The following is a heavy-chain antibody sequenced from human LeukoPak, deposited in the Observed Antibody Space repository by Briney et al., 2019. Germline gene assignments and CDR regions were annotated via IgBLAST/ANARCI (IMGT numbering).Heavy chain of an antibody. D-gene: IGHD6-13*01. CDR3: AREGIAAAGDY. V-gene: IGHV3-7*01. CDR2: IKQDGSEK. CDR1: GFTFSSYS. J-gene: IGHJ4*02. Sequence: GGSLRLSCAASGFTFSSYSMNWVRQATGKGLEWVANIKQDGSEKYYVDSVKGRFTISRDNAKNSLYLHMNSLRAEDTAVYYCAREGIAAAGDYWGQGTLVTVSS.